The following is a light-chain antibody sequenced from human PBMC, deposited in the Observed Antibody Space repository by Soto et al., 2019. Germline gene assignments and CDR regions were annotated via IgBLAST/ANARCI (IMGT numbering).Light chain of an antibody. Sequence: QSALTQPASVSGSPGQSITISCTGNTSEVGGYHYVFWYQQHLGKATKLMIYDVSNRPSGVSNRFSGSKSGNTASLTISWLQAEEEADYYCNSYTTSSTYGFGTGTKVTVL. J-gene: IGLJ1*01. CDR3: NSYTTSSTYG. CDR2: DVS. V-gene: IGLV2-14*01. CDR1: TSEVGGYHY.